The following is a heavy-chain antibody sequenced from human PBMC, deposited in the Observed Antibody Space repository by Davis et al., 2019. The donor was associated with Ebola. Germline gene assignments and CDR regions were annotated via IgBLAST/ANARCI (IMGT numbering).Heavy chain of an antibody. CDR1: GYTFTSSA. J-gene: IGHJ4*02. V-gene: IGHV1-3*01. Sequence: SVKVSCTASGYTFTSSAMHWLRHAPGQKLEWMGWINAGNGKTKYSQKFQGRVTVTRDTSANTAYMELSSLRSEDTAVYYCASDYGDYGEGHFDYWGQGTLVTVSS. D-gene: IGHD4-17*01. CDR2: INAGNGKT. CDR3: ASDYGDYGEGHFDY.